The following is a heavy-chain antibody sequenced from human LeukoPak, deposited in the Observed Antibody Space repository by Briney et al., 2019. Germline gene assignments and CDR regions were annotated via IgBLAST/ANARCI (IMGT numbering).Heavy chain of an antibody. J-gene: IGHJ5*02. CDR3: TPQTADYDFWSGYYTRGSRRWFDP. D-gene: IGHD3-3*01. CDR2: IYYSGST. V-gene: IGHV4-39*01. Sequence: SETLSLTCTVSGGSISSSSYYWGWIRQPPGKGLEWIGSIYYSGSTYYNPSLKSRVTISVDTSKNQFFLKLSSVTAADTAVYYCTPQTADYDFWSGYYTRGSRRWFDPWGQGTLVTVSS. CDR1: GGSISSSSYY.